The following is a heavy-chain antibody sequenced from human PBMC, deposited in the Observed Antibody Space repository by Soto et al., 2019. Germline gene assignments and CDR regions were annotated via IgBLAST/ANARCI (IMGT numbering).Heavy chain of an antibody. CDR3: AREGGWDYGDYVYWFDP. CDR1: GGSISSGGYY. J-gene: IGHJ5*02. Sequence: SETLSLTCTVSGGSISSGGYYWSWIRQHPGKGLEWIGYIYYSGSTYYNPSLKSRVTISVDTSKNQFSLKLSSVTAADTAVYYCAREGGWDYGDYVYWFDPWGQGTLVTVSS. V-gene: IGHV4-31*03. CDR2: IYYSGST. D-gene: IGHD4-17*01.